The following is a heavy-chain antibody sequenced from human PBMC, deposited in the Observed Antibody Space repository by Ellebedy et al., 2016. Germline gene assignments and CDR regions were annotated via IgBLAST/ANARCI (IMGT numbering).Heavy chain of an antibody. D-gene: IGHD6-19*01. V-gene: IGHV4-59*12. J-gene: IGHJ3*02. CDR2: IYYSGST. CDR1: ANSISSYY. Sequence: SETLSLTCTVSANSISSYYWSWIRQPPGKGLEWIGYIYYSGSTNYNPSLKSRVTISVDTSKNQFSLKLSSVTAADTAVYYCARDRYWQWLVSDAFDIWGQGTMVTVSS. CDR3: ARDRYWQWLVSDAFDI.